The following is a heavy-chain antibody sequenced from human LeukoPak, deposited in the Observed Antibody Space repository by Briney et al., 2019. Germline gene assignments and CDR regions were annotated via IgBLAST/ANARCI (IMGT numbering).Heavy chain of an antibody. V-gene: IGHV3-48*03. J-gene: IGHJ4*02. D-gene: IGHD3-10*01. Sequence: GGSLRLSCAASGFTFSSYEMNWVRQAPGKGLEWVSYISSSGSTIYYADSVKGRFTISRDNAKNSLYLQMNSLRAEDTAVYYCARGMGRRSMVRGGDYWGQGTLVTVSS. CDR2: ISSSGSTI. CDR1: GFTFSSYE. CDR3: ARGMGRRSMVRGGDY.